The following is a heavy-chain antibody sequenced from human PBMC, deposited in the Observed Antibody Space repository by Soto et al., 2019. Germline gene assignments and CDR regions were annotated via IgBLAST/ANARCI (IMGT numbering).Heavy chain of an antibody. D-gene: IGHD6-19*01. CDR1: EFTFSSYG. V-gene: IGHV3-30*03. CDR2: ISYDGSNK. CDR3: ARDDIPGITVATYGLDV. Sequence: PGGSLRLSCAASEFTFSSYGMHWVRQAPGKGLEWVAVISYDGSNKYYADSVKGRFTISRDNSKNTLYLQMNSLRADGTAVYYCARDDIPGITVATYGLDVWGQGTTVTVSS. J-gene: IGHJ6*02.